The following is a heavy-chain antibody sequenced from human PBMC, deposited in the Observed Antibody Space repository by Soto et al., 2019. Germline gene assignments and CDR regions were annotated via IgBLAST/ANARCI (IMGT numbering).Heavy chain of an antibody. CDR3: SRGDCISYSCYLFHGFDP. CDR2: IYHSGST. Sequence: SETLSLTCAVSGGSISSGGYSWSRSRQPPGKGMEWIGYIYHSGSTYYNPSLKSRVTISVDRSKNQFSLKLSSVTAADTAVYYFSRGDCISYSCYLFHGFDPWGQGTLVTAPQ. D-gene: IGHD2-2*01. J-gene: IGHJ5*02. CDR1: GGSISSGGYS. V-gene: IGHV4-30-2*01.